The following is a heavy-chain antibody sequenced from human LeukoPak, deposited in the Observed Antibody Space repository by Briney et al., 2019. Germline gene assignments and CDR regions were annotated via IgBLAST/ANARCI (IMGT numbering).Heavy chain of an antibody. D-gene: IGHD6-13*01. CDR3: ARDASSSWYEHYYFDY. Sequence: GGSLRLSCAASGFTFSSYAMHWVRQAPGKGLEWVAVISYDGSNKYYADSVKGRFTISRDNSKNTPYLQMNSLRAEDTAVYYCARDASSSWYEHYYFDYWGQGTLVTVSS. V-gene: IGHV3-30*04. CDR1: GFTFSSYA. J-gene: IGHJ4*02. CDR2: ISYDGSNK.